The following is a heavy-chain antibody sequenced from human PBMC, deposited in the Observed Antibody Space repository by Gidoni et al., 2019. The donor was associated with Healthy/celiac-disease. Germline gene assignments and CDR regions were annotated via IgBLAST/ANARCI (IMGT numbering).Heavy chain of an antibody. V-gene: IGHV4-61*02. CDR3: ARDVMVRTRYGMDV. J-gene: IGHJ6*02. CDR1: GGSISSGSYY. CDR2: IYTSGST. D-gene: IGHD3-10*01. Sequence: QVQLQESGPGLVKPSQTLSLTCPVSGGSISSGSYYWSWIRQPAGKGLEWIGRIYTSGSTNYNPSLKSRVTMSVDTSKNQFSLKLSSVTAADTAVYYCARDVMVRTRYGMDVWGQGTTVTVSS.